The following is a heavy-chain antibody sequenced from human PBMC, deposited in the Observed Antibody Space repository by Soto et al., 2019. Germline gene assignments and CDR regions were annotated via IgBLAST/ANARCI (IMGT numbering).Heavy chain of an antibody. Sequence: GSLRLSCAASGFTFSSYSMNWVRQAPGKGLEWVSYISSSSSTIYYADSVKGRFTISRDNAKNSLYLQMNSLRAEDTAVYYCAQFDYYDSSGPLFYWGQGTLVTVSS. V-gene: IGHV3-48*01. CDR3: AQFDYYDSSGPLFY. CDR2: ISSSSSTI. CDR1: GFTFSSYS. D-gene: IGHD3-22*01. J-gene: IGHJ4*02.